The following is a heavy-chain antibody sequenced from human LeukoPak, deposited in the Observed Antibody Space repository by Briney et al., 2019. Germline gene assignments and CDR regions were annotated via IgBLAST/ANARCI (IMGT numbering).Heavy chain of an antibody. J-gene: IGHJ4*02. D-gene: IGHD3-10*01. CDR2: IIPIFGTA. Sequence: GASVKVSCKASGGTFSSYAISWVRQAPGQGLEWMGGIIPIFGTANYAQKFQGRVTITADESMSTAYMELSSLRSEDTAVYYCARETMVRGVTHFDYWGQGTLVTVSS. CDR3: ARETMVRGVTHFDY. V-gene: IGHV1-69*13. CDR1: GGTFSSYA.